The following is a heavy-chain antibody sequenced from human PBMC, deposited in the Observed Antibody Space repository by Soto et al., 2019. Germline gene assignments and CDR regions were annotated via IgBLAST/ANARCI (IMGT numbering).Heavy chain of an antibody. CDR3: ARGSAFIGLDY. CDR2: IGTSGSYI. J-gene: IGHJ4*02. V-gene: IGHV3-21*01. D-gene: IGHD1-26*01. Sequence: GGSLRLSCAVSGFIFSRYSMNWVRQAPGKGLEWVSSIGTSGSYIYDTDSVKGRFTISRDNTKDSLYLQMNSLRAEDTAIYYCARGSAFIGLDYWGQGTPVTVSS. CDR1: GFIFSRYS.